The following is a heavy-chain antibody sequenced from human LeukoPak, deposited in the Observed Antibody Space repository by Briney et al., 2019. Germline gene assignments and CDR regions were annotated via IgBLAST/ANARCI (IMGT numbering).Heavy chain of an antibody. J-gene: IGHJ4*02. D-gene: IGHD6-13*01. CDR3: VRDLRGAGGTQY. CDR1: GGSIGDYY. CDR2: LYYSRNT. V-gene: IGHV4-59*01. Sequence: KPSETLSLTCTVSGGSIGDYYWSWIREPPGKGLEWIGYLYYSRNTNYSPSLKSRVTISADTSKNQVYLKLRSVTAADTAVYYCVRDLRGAGGTQYWGQGTQVIVSS.